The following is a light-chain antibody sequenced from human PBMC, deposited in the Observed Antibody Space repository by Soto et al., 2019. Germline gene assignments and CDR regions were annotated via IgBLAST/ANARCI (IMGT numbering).Light chain of an antibody. CDR1: SSDVGGYNY. CDR2: DVS. CDR3: SSYTSSSTGYV. V-gene: IGLV2-14*01. J-gene: IGLJ1*01. Sequence: QSALTQPASVCGSPGQSITISCTGTSSDVGGYNYVSWYQQHPGKAPKLMIYDVSNRPSGVSNRFSGSKSGNTASLTISGLQAEDESDYSCSSYTSSSTGYVFGTGTKVTVL.